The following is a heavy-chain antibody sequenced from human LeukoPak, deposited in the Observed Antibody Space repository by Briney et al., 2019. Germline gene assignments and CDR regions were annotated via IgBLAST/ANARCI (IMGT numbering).Heavy chain of an antibody. D-gene: IGHD3-10*01. J-gene: IGHJ3*02. V-gene: IGHV4-59*08. Sequence: PSETLSLTCTVSGGSMRSYYWSWIRQPPGRGLEWIGFIYYSGSTNYNPSLKSRVTISVDTSKNQFSLKLTSVTAADTAVYYCASHRKKYYYGSGDAFDIWGQGTMVTVSS. CDR2: IYYSGST. CDR1: GGSMRSYY. CDR3: ASHRKKYYYGSGDAFDI.